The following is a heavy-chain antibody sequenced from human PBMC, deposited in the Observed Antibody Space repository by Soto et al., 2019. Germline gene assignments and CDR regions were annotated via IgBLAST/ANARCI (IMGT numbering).Heavy chain of an antibody. CDR2: ISSSSSYI. J-gene: IGHJ4*02. CDR3: ARDQPGYSYGYGLGY. V-gene: IGHV3-21*01. Sequence: EVQLVESGAGLDKPGGSLRLSCAASGFTFSSYSMNWVRQAPGKALEWVSSISSSSSYIYYADSVKGRFTSSRDNAQNSLYLQMNRLRAEEPAVYYCARDQPGYSYGYGLGYWGQGTLVTVSS. CDR1: GFTFSSYS. D-gene: IGHD5-18*01.